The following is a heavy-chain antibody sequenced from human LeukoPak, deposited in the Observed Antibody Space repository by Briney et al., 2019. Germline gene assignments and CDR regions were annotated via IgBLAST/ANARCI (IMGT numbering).Heavy chain of an antibody. D-gene: IGHD5-18*01. CDR3: AAGALIQLWPGGDY. CDR2: IKQDGSEK. V-gene: IGHV3-7*01. J-gene: IGHJ4*02. Sequence: GGSLRLSCVASGITFKIYSMAWLRQAPGKGLEWVANIKQDGSEKYYVDSVKGRFTISRDNAKNSLYLQMNSLRAEDTAVYYCAAGALIQLWPGGDYWGQGTLVTVPS. CDR1: GITFKIYS.